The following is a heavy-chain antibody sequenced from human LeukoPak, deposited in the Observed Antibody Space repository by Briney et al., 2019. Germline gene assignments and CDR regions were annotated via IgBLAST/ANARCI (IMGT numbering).Heavy chain of an antibody. D-gene: IGHD4-11*01. CDR1: GYTFTNYF. J-gene: IGHJ4*02. CDR3: ARDYSNARAFDY. CDR2: INPSGDST. Sequence: ASGKCSCKASGYTFTNYFIHWVRQAPGQGLEWMGIINPSGDSTSYAQKFQGTVTMTRDTSTNTVYMELSSLRSEDTAVYYCARDYSNARAFDYWGQGTLVTISS. V-gene: IGHV1-46*01.